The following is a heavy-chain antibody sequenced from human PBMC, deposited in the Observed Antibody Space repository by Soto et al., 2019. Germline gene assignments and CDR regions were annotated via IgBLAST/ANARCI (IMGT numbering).Heavy chain of an antibody. CDR3: ARSDGSDYYFGY. Sequence: PGGSLRLSCAASGFTFSSYGMHWVRQAPGKGLEWVAVIWYDGSNKYYPDSVKGRITISRDNSKNTLYLQMNSLRAEDTAVYYCARSDGSDYYFGYWGQGTLVTVSS. CDR2: IWYDGSNK. CDR1: GFTFSSYG. V-gene: IGHV3-33*01. J-gene: IGHJ4*02. D-gene: IGHD3-22*01.